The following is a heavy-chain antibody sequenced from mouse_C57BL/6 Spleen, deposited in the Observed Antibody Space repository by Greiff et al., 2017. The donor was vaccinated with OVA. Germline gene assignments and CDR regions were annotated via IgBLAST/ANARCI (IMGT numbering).Heavy chain of an antibody. D-gene: IGHD1-1*01. CDR1: GYTFTSYW. V-gene: IGHV1-64*01. J-gene: IGHJ1*03. CDR2: IHLNSGST. CDR3: ASITTVERGYFDV. Sequence: QVQLKQPGAELVKPGASVKLSCKASGYTFTSYWMHWVKQRPGQGLEWIGMIHLNSGSTNYNEKFKSKATLTVDKSSSTAYMQLSSLTSEDSAVYYCASITTVERGYFDVWGTGTTVTVSS.